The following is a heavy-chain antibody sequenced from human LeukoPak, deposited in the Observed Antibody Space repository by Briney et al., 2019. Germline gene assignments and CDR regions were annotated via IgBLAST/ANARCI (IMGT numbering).Heavy chain of an antibody. V-gene: IGHV3-11*01. Sequence: PGGSLRLSCAASGFTFSDYYMSWIRQAPGKGLEWVSYISSSGSTIYYADSVKGRFTISRDNSKNTLYLQMNSLRAEDTAVYYCAKARDDYYDSSGYYEAFDIWGQGTMVTVSS. D-gene: IGHD3-22*01. J-gene: IGHJ3*02. CDR3: AKARDDYYDSSGYYEAFDI. CDR1: GFTFSDYY. CDR2: ISSSGSTI.